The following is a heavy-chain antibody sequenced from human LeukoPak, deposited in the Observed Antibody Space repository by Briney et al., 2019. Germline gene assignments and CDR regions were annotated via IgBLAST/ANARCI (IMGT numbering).Heavy chain of an antibody. V-gene: IGHV4-59*01. Sequence: SETLSPTCTVSGGSISSYYWNWIRQPPGKGLEWIGYIYYSGSTNYNPSLKSRVTISVDTSKNQFSLKLSSVTAADTAVYYCARGWYYDSSGYNNPTYYYYYGMDVWGQGTTVTVSS. J-gene: IGHJ6*02. CDR3: ARGWYYDSSGYNNPTYYYYYGMDV. CDR1: GGSISSYY. D-gene: IGHD3-22*01. CDR2: IYYSGST.